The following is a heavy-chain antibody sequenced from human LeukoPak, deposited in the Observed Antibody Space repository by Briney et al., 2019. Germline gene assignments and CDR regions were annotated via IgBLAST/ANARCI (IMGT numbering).Heavy chain of an antibody. CDR1: GGSFSGYY. J-gene: IGHJ4*02. V-gene: IGHV4-34*01. D-gene: IGHD3-10*01. CDR3: ARGRYYGSGSYNY. CDR2: INHSGST. Sequence: SETLSLTCAVYGGSFSGYYWSWIRQPPGKGLEWIGEINHSGSTNYNRSLKSRVTISVDTSKNQFSLKLSSVTAADTAVYYCARGRYYGSGSYNYWGQGTLVTVSS.